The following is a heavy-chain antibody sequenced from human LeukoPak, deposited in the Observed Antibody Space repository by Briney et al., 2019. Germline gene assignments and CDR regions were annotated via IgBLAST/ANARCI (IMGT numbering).Heavy chain of an antibody. CDR1: GGSISASINS. D-gene: IGHD5/OR15-5a*01. J-gene: IGHJ4*02. CDR2: FYYSGST. CDR3: VSSTHLTSGPFDY. V-gene: IGHV4-39*01. Sequence: SETLSLTCTVSGGSISASINSWGWIRQPPGKGLEWIGSFYYSGSTYYNPSLKSRVTISVDTSKNQFSLNLTSVTAADTAVYYCVSSTHLTSGPFDYWGQGTLVTVSS.